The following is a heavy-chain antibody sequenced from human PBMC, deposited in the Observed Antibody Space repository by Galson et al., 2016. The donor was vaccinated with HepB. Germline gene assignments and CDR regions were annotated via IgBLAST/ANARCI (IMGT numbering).Heavy chain of an antibody. CDR1: GGSISSGGYY. J-gene: IGHJ6*03. CDR2: IYYSGST. V-gene: IGHV4-31*03. Sequence: TLSLTCTVSGGSISSGGYYWSWIRQHPGKGLEWIGYIYYSGSTYYNPSLKSRVTISVDTSKNQFSLKLNSVTAADTAVYYCARAPNCYYYYYMDVWGKGTTVTVSS. CDR3: ARAPNCYYYYYMDV.